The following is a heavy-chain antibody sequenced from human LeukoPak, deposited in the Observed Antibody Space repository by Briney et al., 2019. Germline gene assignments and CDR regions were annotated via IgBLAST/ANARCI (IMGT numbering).Heavy chain of an antibody. CDR3: ARNDSSAYDY. CDR1: GYTFTSYG. J-gene: IGHJ4*02. Sequence: ASVKVSCKASGYTFTSYGISWVRQAPGQGLEWMGWISAYNGYAKYAQTVQGRVTITTDTSTSTAYMDLRSLRSDDTAVYYCARNDSSAYDYWGQGTLVTVSS. D-gene: IGHD2-15*01. V-gene: IGHV1-18*01. CDR2: ISAYNGYA.